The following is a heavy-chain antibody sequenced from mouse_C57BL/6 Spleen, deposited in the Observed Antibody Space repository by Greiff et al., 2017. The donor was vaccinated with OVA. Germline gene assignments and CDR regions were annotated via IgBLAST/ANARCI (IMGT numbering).Heavy chain of an antibody. CDR1: GYAFSSYW. Sequence: SGAELVKPGASVKISCKASGYAFSSYWMNWVKQRPGKGLEWIGQIYPGDGDTNYNGKFKGKATLTADKSSSTAYMQLSSLTSEDSAVYFCARTYYSNYVDYAMDYWGQGTSVTVSS. CDR2: IYPGDGDT. D-gene: IGHD2-5*01. V-gene: IGHV1-80*01. J-gene: IGHJ4*01. CDR3: ARTYYSNYVDYAMDY.